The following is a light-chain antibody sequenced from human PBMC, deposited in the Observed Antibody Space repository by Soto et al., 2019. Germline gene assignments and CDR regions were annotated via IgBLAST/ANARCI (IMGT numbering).Light chain of an antibody. CDR1: QSVSSY. Sequence: EIVLTQSPATLSLSPGERATLSCRASQSVSSYLAWYQQKPGQAPRLLIYDASIRATGIPARFSGSGSGTAVTITISSLEPDDFAVYYCQQRSNWPRITFGQGTRLEIK. V-gene: IGKV3-11*01. CDR3: QQRSNWPRIT. J-gene: IGKJ5*01. CDR2: DAS.